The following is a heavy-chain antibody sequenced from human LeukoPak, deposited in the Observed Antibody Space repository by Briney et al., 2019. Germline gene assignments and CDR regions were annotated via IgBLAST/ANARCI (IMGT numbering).Heavy chain of an antibody. J-gene: IGHJ5*02. CDR1: GFSFSIYS. V-gene: IGHV3-48*02. CDR2: ISSSSNTI. CDR3: TGHDTVIRSWFDP. D-gene: IGHD4-11*01. Sequence: GGSLRLSSAASGFSFSIYSMNWVSQAPGKGLGWLLYISSSSNTIYYADSVKGRFPISRDNAKDSLYLQMNRLRDEDTAVYYCTGHDTVIRSWFDPWGEGTRLTVSS.